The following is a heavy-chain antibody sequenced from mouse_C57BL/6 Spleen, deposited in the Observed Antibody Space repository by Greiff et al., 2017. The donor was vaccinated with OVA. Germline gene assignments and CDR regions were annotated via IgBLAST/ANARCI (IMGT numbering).Heavy chain of an antibody. Sequence: VQLQQPGAELVRPGSSVKLSCKASGYTFTSYWMHWVKQRPIQGLEWIGNIDPSDSETHYNQKFKDKATLTVDKSSSTAYMQLSSLTSEDSAVYYCARSGYYVDWYFDVWGTGTTVTVSS. J-gene: IGHJ1*03. CDR1: GYTFTSYW. V-gene: IGHV1-52*01. CDR3: ARSGYYVDWYFDV. CDR2: IDPSDSET. D-gene: IGHD2-3*01.